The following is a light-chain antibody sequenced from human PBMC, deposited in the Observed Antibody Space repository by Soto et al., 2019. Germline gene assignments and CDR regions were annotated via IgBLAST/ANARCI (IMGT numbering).Light chain of an antibody. Sequence: DIQMTQSPSSLSASVGNRVTITCRASQSINTYLNWYQKKPGKAPNLLIYDASRLQSGVPSRFSGSGGGTDFTLSISSVQPEDFATFFCQQSYMDPITFGQGTRLEIK. CDR1: QSINTY. J-gene: IGKJ5*01. V-gene: IGKV1-39*01. CDR3: QQSYMDPIT. CDR2: DAS.